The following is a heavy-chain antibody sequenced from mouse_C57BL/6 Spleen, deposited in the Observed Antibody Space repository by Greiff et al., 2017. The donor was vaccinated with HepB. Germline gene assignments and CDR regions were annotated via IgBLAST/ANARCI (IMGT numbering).Heavy chain of an antibody. Sequence: VMLVESGPGLVQPSQSLSITCTVSGFSLTSYGVHWVRQSPGKGLEWLGVIWSGGSTDYNAAFISRLSISKDNSKIQVFFKMNSLQADDTAIYYCARNSLYDSHFDYWGQGTTLTVSA. CDR1: GFSLTSYG. CDR3: ARNSLYDSHFDY. J-gene: IGHJ2*01. CDR2: IWSGGST. V-gene: IGHV2-2*01. D-gene: IGHD2-3*01.